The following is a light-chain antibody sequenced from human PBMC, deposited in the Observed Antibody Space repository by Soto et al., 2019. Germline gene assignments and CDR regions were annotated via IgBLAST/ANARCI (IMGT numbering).Light chain of an antibody. CDR1: QGIGSY. J-gene: IGKJ1*01. CDR3: QQLNSYPRT. Sequence: DVQLTQSPSFLSTSVGDRVTITCRASQGIGSYLAWYQQKPGKAPKFLICLASTLQSGVPSRFSGSGSGTEFNLTITNLQPEDFATYYCQQLNSYPRTFGQWAKVDNK. CDR2: LAS. V-gene: IGKV1-9*01.